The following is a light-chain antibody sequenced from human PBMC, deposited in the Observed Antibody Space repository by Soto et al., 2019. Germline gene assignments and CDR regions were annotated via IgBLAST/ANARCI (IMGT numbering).Light chain of an antibody. CDR1: QSISGW. CDR3: QQTSAFPRT. CDR2: VAS. Sequence: DIQMTQSPSTLSAFVGDRVTITCRASQSISGWLAWYQQKPGKAPRLLMYVASTLNRGVPSRFSGGGAGTEFTLTISSLQPEDFATYYCQQTSAFPRTFGQGTKVDIK. V-gene: IGKV1-5*01. J-gene: IGKJ1*01.